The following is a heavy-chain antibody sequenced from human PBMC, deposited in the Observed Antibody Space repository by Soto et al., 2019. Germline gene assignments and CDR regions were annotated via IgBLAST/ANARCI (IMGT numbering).Heavy chain of an antibody. D-gene: IGHD3-10*01. CDR2: ISYDGSNK. V-gene: IGHV3-30-3*01. J-gene: IGHJ6*02. CDR1: GFTFSSYA. Sequence: QVQLVESGGGVVQPGRSLRLSCAASGFTFSSYAMHWVRQAPGKGLEWVAVISYDGSNKYYADSVKGRFTISRDNSKNTLYLQMTSLRAEDTAVYYCARDAVMVRGVGYYYYYGMDVWGQGTTVTVSS. CDR3: ARDAVMVRGVGYYYYYGMDV.